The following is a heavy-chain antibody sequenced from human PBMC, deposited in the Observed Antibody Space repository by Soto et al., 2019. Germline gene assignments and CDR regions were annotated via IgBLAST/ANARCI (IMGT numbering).Heavy chain of an antibody. V-gene: IGHV4-39*01. CDR3: ASSQKGYNWNYFDH. J-gene: IGHJ4*02. CDR1: GDSISGSYYY. Sequence: SETLSLTCAVSGDSISGSYYYWGWLRQSPGRGPEWIGSVFYTGFTSYNPSLESRVSVSVDTSKNQFSLKVSAVTAADTAVYYCASSQKGYNWNYFDHWGQGALVTVSS. D-gene: IGHD1-20*01. CDR2: VFYTGFT.